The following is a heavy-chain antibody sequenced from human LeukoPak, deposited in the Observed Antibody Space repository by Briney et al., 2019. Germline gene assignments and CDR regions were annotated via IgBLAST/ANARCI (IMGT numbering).Heavy chain of an antibody. D-gene: IGHD6-25*01. J-gene: IGHJ3*02. CDR1: GFTFSSYG. CDR3: ARVGRSSGDAFDI. CDR2: IRYDGSNK. V-gene: IGHV3-30*02. Sequence: GGSLRLSCAASGFTFSSYGMHWVRQAPGKGLEWVAFIRYDGSNKYYADSVKGRFTISRDNSKNTLYLQMNSLRAEDTAVYYCARVGRSSGDAFDIWGQGTMVTVSS.